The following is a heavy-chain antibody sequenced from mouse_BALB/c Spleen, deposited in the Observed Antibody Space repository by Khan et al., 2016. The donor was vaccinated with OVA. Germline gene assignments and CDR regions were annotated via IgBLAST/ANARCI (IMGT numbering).Heavy chain of an antibody. CDR2: ISSGGST. CDR1: GFTFSSYA. V-gene: IGHV5-6-5*01. Sequence: EVQLQESGGGLVKPGGSLKLSCAASGFTFSSYAMSWVRQTPEKRLEWVASISSGGSTYYPDSVKGRFTISSDNARNILYLQMSSMRSEDAAMYYCAREYYDGTGYFDVWGAGTTVTVSS. J-gene: IGHJ1*01. CDR3: AREYYDGTGYFDV. D-gene: IGHD1-1*01.